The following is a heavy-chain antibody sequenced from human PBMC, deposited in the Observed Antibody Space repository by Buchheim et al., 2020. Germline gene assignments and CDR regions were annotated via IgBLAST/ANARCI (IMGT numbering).Heavy chain of an antibody. V-gene: IGHV1-2*02. J-gene: IGHJ4*02. CDR2: INPNNGAT. D-gene: IGHD3-10*01. CDR3: ARVGYYGSRSYLLH. CDR1: GYTFTDYY. Sequence: QVQLVQSGAEVKKPGTSVKVSCRASGYTFTDYYVHWVRQAPGQGLDWMGWINPNNGATNYAPKFQGRVTWTRDTAISTAYMELKKLISGDTAVYYCARVGYYGSRSYLLHWGQGT.